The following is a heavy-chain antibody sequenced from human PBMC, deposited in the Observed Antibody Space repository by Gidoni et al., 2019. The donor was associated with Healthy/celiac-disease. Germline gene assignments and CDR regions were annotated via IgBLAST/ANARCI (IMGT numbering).Heavy chain of an antibody. J-gene: IGHJ3*02. V-gene: IGHV4-30-4*01. Sequence: QVQLQESGPGLVKPSQTLSLTCTVSGGSISSGDYYWSWIRQPPGKGLEWIGYIYYSGSTYYNPSLKSRVTISVDTSKNQFSLKLSSVTAADTAVYYCARVDSGEGDSSYAFDIWGQGTMVTVSS. CDR2: IYYSGST. D-gene: IGHD4-17*01. CDR1: GGSISSGDYY. CDR3: ARVDSGEGDSSYAFDI.